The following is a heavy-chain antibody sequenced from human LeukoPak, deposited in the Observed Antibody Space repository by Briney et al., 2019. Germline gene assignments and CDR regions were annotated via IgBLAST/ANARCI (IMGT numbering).Heavy chain of an antibody. CDR2: FDPEDGET. CDR1: GYTLTELS. Sequence: ASVKVSCKVSGYTLTELSMHWVRQAPGKGLEWMGGFDPEDGETIYAQKFQGRVTMTEDTSTDTAYMELSSLRSGDTAVYYCATAVGSGYGAFDIWGQGTMVTVSS. D-gene: IGHD3-22*01. J-gene: IGHJ3*02. V-gene: IGHV1-24*01. CDR3: ATAVGSGYGAFDI.